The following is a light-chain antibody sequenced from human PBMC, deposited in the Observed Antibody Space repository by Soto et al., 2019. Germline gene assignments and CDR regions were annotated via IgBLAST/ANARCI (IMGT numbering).Light chain of an antibody. J-gene: IGLJ1*01. V-gene: IGLV2-18*02. Sequence: QSALTQPPSVSGSPGQSVTISCTGTSSDLGSYNRVSWYQQPPGTAPKLMIYEVSNRPSGVSDRFSGSKSGTTASLTISGLQAEDEADYYCSSYTSNSTYVFGIPTNVTVL. CDR1: SSDLGSYNR. CDR3: SSYTSNSTYV. CDR2: EVS.